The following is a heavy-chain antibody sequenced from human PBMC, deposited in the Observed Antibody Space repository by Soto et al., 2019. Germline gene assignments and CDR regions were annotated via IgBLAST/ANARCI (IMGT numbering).Heavy chain of an antibody. CDR1: GYTFTSHD. CDR2: MNPNSGHT. V-gene: IGHV1-8*01. J-gene: IGHJ4*02. CDR3: ASDMSTM. D-gene: IGHD2-2*01. Sequence: QVQLVQSGAEVKKPGASVKVSCKASGYTFTSHDINWMRQSTGQGLEWMGWMNPNSGHTNYAQKFQARVTMTRDTSISTAYIELTNLSSEDPGIYYCASDMSTMWGQGTLVTVSS.